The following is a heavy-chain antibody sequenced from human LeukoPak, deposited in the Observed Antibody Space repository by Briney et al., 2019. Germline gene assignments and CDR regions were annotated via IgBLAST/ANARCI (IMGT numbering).Heavy chain of an antibody. J-gene: IGHJ4*02. CDR3: ARDEAAAGTPYFDY. Sequence: PSETLSLTCTVSGGSISSSSYYWGWIRQPPGKGLEWIGSIYYSGSTYYNPSLKSRVTISVDTSKNQFSLKLSSVTAADTAVYYCARDEAAAGTPYFDYWGQGTLVTVSS. D-gene: IGHD6-13*01. CDR1: GGSISSSSYY. CDR2: IYYSGST. V-gene: IGHV4-39*07.